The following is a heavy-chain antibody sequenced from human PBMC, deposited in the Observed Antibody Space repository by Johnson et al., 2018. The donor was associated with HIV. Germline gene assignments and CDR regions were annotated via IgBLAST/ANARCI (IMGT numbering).Heavy chain of an antibody. CDR3: ARGDHYDSSGFYFGAAFDS. CDR2: ISWNSGSI. J-gene: IGHJ3*02. D-gene: IGHD3-22*01. Sequence: VQLVESGGGLVQPGGSLRLSCAASGFTFINYWMHWVRQAPGKGLVWVSGISWNSGSIDYADSVKGRFTISRDNAKNSLYLQMNSLRAEDTAVYYCARGDHYDSSGFYFGAAFDSWGQGTMVTVSS. CDR1: GFTFINYW. V-gene: IGHV3-74*02.